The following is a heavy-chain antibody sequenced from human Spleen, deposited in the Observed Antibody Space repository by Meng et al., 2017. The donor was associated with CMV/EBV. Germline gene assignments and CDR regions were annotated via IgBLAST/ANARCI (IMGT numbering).Heavy chain of an antibody. J-gene: IGHJ4*02. CDR3: ARGSRDSSSVVDY. V-gene: IGHV3-48*03. CDR2: ISSSGSTI. D-gene: IGHD6-6*01. Sequence: GGSLRLSCAASGFTFSSYEMNWVRQAPGKGLEWVSYISSSGSTIYYADSVKGRFTISRDNAKNSLYLQMTSLRAEDTAVYYCARGSRDSSSVVDYWGQGTLVTVSS. CDR1: GFTFSSYE.